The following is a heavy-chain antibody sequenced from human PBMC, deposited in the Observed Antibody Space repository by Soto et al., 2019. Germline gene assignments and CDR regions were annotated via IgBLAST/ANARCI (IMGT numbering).Heavy chain of an antibody. D-gene: IGHD1-26*01. CDR3: AIRYGSAIDY. Sequence: QVQLQESGPGLVKPSETLSLTCTVSGGTIRSWYWSWIRQPPGKGLEWIGYIYYSGSTNCNPSLKSRVTISVDTSKNQFSLKPRSVTAADTAVYYCAIRYGSAIDYWCQGTLVTVSS. J-gene: IGHJ4*02. V-gene: IGHV4-59*08. CDR2: IYYSGST. CDR1: GGTIRSWY.